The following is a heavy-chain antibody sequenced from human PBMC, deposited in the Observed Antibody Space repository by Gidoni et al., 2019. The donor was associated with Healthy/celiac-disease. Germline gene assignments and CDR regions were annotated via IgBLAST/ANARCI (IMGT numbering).Heavy chain of an antibody. D-gene: IGHD6-13*01. V-gene: IGHV3-9*01. J-gene: IGHJ4*02. Sequence: EVQLLESGGGLLQPGRSLSLSCAAYLFTFADYAIHWVRQSPGKGLEWVSGISWNSGSIGYADSVKGRFTISRDNAKNSLYLQMNSLRAEDTALYYCAKGGALGIAAAGYVPKVVFQYYFDYWGQGTLVTVSS. CDR1: LFTFADYA. CDR3: AKGGALGIAAAGYVPKVVFQYYFDY. CDR2: ISWNSGSI.